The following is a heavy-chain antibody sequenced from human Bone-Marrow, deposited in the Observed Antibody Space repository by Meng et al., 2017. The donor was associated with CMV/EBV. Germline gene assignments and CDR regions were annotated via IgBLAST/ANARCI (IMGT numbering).Heavy chain of an antibody. D-gene: IGHD1-1*01. V-gene: IGHV3-43*01. CDR3: AKDATTGPLYYYYGMDV. CDR1: GFTFDDYT. J-gene: IGHJ6*02. Sequence: GESLKISCAVSGFTFDDYTMHWVRQAPGKGLEWVSLISWDGGSTYYADSVKGRFTISRDNSKNSLYLQMNSLRTEDTALYYCAKDATTGPLYYYYGMDVWGQGTTVTVSS. CDR2: ISWDGGST.